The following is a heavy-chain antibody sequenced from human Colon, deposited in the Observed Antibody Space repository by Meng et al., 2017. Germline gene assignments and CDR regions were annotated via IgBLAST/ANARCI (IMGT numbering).Heavy chain of an antibody. CDR3: ARDHGYSYGLPLDY. Sequence: QVQLQQSGPGLVKPSHTLSLTCVISWDSVSSNTAAWNWIRQSPSRGLEWLGRTYYRSKWYNEYAVSVKSRMTFNADTSKNQVSLQVNSVTPEDTAVYYCARDHGYSYGLPLDYWGQGILVTVSS. J-gene: IGHJ4*02. D-gene: IGHD5-18*01. CDR2: TYYRSKWYN. CDR1: WDSVSSNTAA. V-gene: IGHV6-1*01.